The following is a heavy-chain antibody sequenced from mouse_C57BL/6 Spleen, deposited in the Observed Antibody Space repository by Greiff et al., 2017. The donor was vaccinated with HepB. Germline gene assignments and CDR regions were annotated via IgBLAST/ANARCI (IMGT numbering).Heavy chain of an antibody. Sequence: QVQLKESGAELVRPGASVTLSCKASGYTFTDYEMHWVKQTPVHGLEWIGAIDPETGGTAYNQKFKGKAILTADKSSSTAYMELRSLTSEDSAVYYCLTYSNYWYFDVWGTGTTVTVSS. CDR2: IDPETGGT. J-gene: IGHJ1*03. CDR3: LTYSNYWYFDV. D-gene: IGHD2-5*01. V-gene: IGHV1-15*01. CDR1: GYTFTDYE.